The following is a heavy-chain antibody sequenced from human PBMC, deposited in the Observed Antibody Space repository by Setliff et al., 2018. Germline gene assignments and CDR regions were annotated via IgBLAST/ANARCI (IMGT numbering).Heavy chain of an antibody. D-gene: IGHD1-26*01. J-gene: IGHJ6*03. CDR3: ARSPPNRGVGQGHHMDV. Sequence: ASVKVSCKAFGYTFAKYGTSWVRQAPGQGLEWMGWISGYNGYTVYAQKLQGRVTLTTDTSTGTAYVGVRSLRSDDTAVYYCARSPPNRGVGQGHHMDVWGKGTTVTVSS. V-gene: IGHV1-18*01. CDR1: GYTFAKYG. CDR2: ISGYNGYT.